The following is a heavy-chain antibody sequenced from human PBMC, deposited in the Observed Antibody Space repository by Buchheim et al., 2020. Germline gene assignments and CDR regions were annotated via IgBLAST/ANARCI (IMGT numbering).Heavy chain of an antibody. J-gene: IGHJ5*02. CDR1: GFSFSSYG. Sequence: QVQLVESGGGVVQPGRSLRLSCAASGFSFSSYGMHWVRQAPGKGLEWVAVIWYDGSNKYYADSVKGRFTISRDNSKNTLYLQMNSLRAEDTAMYYCARERTDYGDHGWFDPWGQGTL. V-gene: IGHV3-33*01. CDR3: ARERTDYGDHGWFDP. D-gene: IGHD4-17*01. CDR2: IWYDGSNK.